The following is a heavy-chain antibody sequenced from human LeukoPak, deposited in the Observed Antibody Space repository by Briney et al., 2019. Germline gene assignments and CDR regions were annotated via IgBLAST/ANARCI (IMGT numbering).Heavy chain of an antibody. V-gene: IGHV3-23*01. D-gene: IGHD1-26*01. CDR3: AKDQSTSYYPPPSFDY. J-gene: IGHJ4*02. CDR2: ICGSCGST. CDR1: GFTFSNYA. Sequence: GGSLRLSCAASGFTFSNYAMSWVRQAPGKGLEWVSTICGSCGSTYYADSVKGRFTISRDNSKNTLYLQMTSLRGEDTAVYYCAKDQSTSYYPPPSFDYWGRGTLVTVSS.